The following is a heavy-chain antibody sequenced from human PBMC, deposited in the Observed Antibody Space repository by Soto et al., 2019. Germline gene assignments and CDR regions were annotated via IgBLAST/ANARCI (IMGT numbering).Heavy chain of an antibody. J-gene: IGHJ6*01. D-gene: IGHD6-13*01. CDR1: VGSISSSNW. Sequence: PSETLCITCAFSVGSISSSNWWSWFRQPPVKGLEWIGEIYHSGGTNYNPSLKSRVTISVDKSKNQFSLKLSSVTAADTAVYYCARDERSSSWYVRYYGMDVWGQGTTVTVSS. CDR2: IYHSGGT. V-gene: IGHV4-4*02. CDR3: ARDERSSSWYVRYYGMDV.